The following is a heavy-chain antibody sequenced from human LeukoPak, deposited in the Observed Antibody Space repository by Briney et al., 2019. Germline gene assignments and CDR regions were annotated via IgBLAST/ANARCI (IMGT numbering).Heavy chain of an antibody. V-gene: IGHV3-64*01. J-gene: IGHJ6*03. Sequence: PGGSLRLSCAASGFTFSSYAMHWVRQAPGKGLEYVSAISSNGGSTYYANSVKGRFTISRDNSKNTLYLQMGSLRAEDMAVYYCARDFVEGWVSGWLRSVGSPPYYYYYMDVWGKGTTVTISS. CDR3: ARDFVEGWVSGWLRSVGSPPYYYYYMDV. CDR2: ISSNGGST. CDR1: GFTFSSYA. D-gene: IGHD5-12*01.